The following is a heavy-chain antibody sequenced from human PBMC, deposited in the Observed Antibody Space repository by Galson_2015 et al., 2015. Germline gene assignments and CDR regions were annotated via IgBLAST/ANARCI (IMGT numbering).Heavy chain of an antibody. CDR1: GGSITNSYY. J-gene: IGHJ4*02. D-gene: IGHD2-15*01. CDR2: MYYSGNT. CDR3: ARRSRYCSSGSCSYFDY. Sequence: ETLSLTCTVSGGSITNSYYWGWIRQPPRKGLEWIGSMYYSGNTYYNPSLKSRVTISLDTSKNQFSLKLSPVTAADTAVYYCARRSRYCSSGSCSYFDYWGQGTLVTVSS. V-gene: IGHV4-39*01.